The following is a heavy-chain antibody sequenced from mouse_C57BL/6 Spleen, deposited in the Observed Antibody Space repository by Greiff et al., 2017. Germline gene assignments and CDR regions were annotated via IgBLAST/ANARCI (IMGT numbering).Heavy chain of an antibody. CDR3: ARHPPYYYGSSYDYAMDY. Sequence: EVQVVESGGGLVQPGGSLKLSCAASGFTFRNYYMYWVRQTPEKRLEWVAYISNGGGSTYYPATVKGRFTLSRDNAKSTLSLQMSSLKSADTAMYYCARHPPYYYGSSYDYAMDYWGQGTSVTVSS. CDR2: ISNGGGST. J-gene: IGHJ4*01. D-gene: IGHD1-1*01. V-gene: IGHV5-12*01. CDR1: GFTFRNYY.